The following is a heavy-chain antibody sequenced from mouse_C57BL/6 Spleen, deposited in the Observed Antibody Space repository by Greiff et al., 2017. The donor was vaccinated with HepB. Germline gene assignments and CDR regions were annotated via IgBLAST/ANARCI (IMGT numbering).Heavy chain of an antibody. Sequence: QVQLQQPGAELVKPGASVKLSCKASGYTFASYWMQWVKQRPGQGLEWIGEIDPSDSYTNYNQKFKGKATLTVDTSSSTAYMQLSSLTSEDSAVYYCARWGYGMDYWGQGTSVTVSS. J-gene: IGHJ4*01. V-gene: IGHV1-50*01. CDR2: IDPSDSYT. CDR3: ARWGYGMDY. CDR1: GYTFASYW.